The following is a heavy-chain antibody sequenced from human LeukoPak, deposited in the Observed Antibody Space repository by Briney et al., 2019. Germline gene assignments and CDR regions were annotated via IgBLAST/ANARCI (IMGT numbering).Heavy chain of an antibody. CDR1: GFTFSSYA. J-gene: IGHJ4*02. Sequence: PGGSLRLSCAASGFTFSSYAMSWIRQAPGKGLEWVSYISSSGSTIYYADSVKGRFTISRDNAKNSLYLQMNSLRAEDTAVYYCAGDPGWYSGSYSLDYWGQGTLVTVSS. D-gene: IGHD1-26*01. V-gene: IGHV3-11*04. CDR3: AGDPGWYSGSYSLDY. CDR2: ISSSGSTI.